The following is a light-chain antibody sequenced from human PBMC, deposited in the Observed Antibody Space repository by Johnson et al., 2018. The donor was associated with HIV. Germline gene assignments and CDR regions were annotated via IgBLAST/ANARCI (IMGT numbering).Light chain of an antibody. CDR2: EDN. CDR1: SSNIENNY. V-gene: IGLV1-51*02. Sequence: QSVLTQPPSVSAAPGQKVTISCSGSSSNIENNYVSWYQQLPGTAPKLLIYEDNRRPSGTPDRFSGSKSGTSATLGITGLQTGDEADYYCGTLDSSLNAYVFGAATKVAVL. CDR3: GTLDSSLNAYV. J-gene: IGLJ1*01.